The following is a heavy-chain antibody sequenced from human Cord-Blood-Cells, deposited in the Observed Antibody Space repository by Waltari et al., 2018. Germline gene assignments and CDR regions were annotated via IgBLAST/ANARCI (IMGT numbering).Heavy chain of an antibody. CDR3: AKAQWGSYYYFDY. V-gene: IGHV3-23*01. D-gene: IGHD1-26*01. Sequence: EVQLLESGGGLVQPGGSLRLSCAASGFTFSSYAMSWVRPAPGKGLEWVSAISGSGGSTYYADSVKGRFTISRDNSKNTLYLQMNSLRAEDTAVYYCAKAQWGSYYYFDYWGQGTLVTVSS. CDR1: GFTFSSYA. J-gene: IGHJ4*02. CDR2: ISGSGGST.